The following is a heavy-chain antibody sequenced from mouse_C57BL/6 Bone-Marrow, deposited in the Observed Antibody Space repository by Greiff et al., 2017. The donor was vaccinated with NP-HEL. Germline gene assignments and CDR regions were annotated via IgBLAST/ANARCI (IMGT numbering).Heavy chain of an antibody. CDR2: ISDGGSYT. CDR1: GFTFSSYA. Sequence: EVKLVESGGGLVKPGGSLKLSCAASGFTFSSYAMSWVRQTPEKRLEWVATISDGGSYTYYPDNVKGRFTISRDNAKNNLYLQMSHLKSEDTAMYYCARDQYYGSGRVAYWGQGTLVTVSA. D-gene: IGHD1-1*01. J-gene: IGHJ3*01. V-gene: IGHV5-4*01. CDR3: ARDQYYGSGRVAY.